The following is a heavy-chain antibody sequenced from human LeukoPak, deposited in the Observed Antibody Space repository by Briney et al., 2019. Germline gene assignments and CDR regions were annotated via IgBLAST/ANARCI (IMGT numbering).Heavy chain of an antibody. CDR3: ASLSGYSYGYYY. J-gene: IGHJ4*02. CDR1: GGSFSGYY. D-gene: IGHD5-18*01. Sequence: SETLSLTCAVYGGSFSGYYWSWIRQPPGKGLEWIGEINHSGSTNYNPSLKSRVTISVDTSKNQFSLKLSSVTAADTAVYYCASLSGYSYGYYYWGQGTLVTVSS. CDR2: INHSGST. V-gene: IGHV4-34*01.